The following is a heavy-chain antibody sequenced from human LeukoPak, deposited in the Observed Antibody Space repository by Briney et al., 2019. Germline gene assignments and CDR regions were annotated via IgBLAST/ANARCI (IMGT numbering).Heavy chain of an antibody. CDR2: IDPNSGGT. J-gene: IGHJ4*02. CDR3: RYCSGGSCYPLDY. D-gene: IGHD2-15*01. CDR1: GYTFTGYY. V-gene: IGHV1-2*02. Sequence: ASVTVSCKASGYTFTGYYMHWVRQAPGQGLEWMGWIDPNSGGTDYAQKFQGRVTMTRDTSISTAYMELSRLRSDDTAVYYSRYCSGGSCYPLDYWGQGTLVTVSS.